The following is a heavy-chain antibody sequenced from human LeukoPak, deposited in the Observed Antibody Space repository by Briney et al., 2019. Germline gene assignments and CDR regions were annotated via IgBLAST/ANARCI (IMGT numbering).Heavy chain of an antibody. J-gene: IGHJ5*02. D-gene: IGHD3-3*01. CDR2: INPNSGGP. Sequence: GASVKVSCKASGYTFTGYYMHWVRQAPGQGLEWMGWINPNSGGPNYAQKFQGRVTMTRDTSISTAYMELSRLRSDDTAVYYCARDGRITIFGVVTVSEGNWFDPWGQGTLVTVSS. CDR3: ARDGRITIFGVVTVSEGNWFDP. CDR1: GYTFTGYY. V-gene: IGHV1-2*02.